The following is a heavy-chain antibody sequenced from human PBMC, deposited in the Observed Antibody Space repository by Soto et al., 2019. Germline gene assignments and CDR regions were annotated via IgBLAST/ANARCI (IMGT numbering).Heavy chain of an antibody. CDR1: GYTFTSYG. CDR2: ISAYNGNT. CDR3: ARDYYGSGRLNAHNWFDP. Sequence: QVQLVQSGAEVKKPGASVKVSCKASGYTFTSYGISWVRQAPGQGLEWMGWISAYNGNTNYAQKLQGRVTMTIDTSTSTAYMEVRSLRSDDTAVYYCARDYYGSGRLNAHNWFDPWGQGTLVTVSS. D-gene: IGHD3-10*01. V-gene: IGHV1-18*01. J-gene: IGHJ5*02.